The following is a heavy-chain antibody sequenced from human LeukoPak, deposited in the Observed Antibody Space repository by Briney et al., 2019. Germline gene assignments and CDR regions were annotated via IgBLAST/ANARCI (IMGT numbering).Heavy chain of an antibody. J-gene: IGHJ4*02. V-gene: IGHV3-43*02. CDR3: AKDMLLEWLIWD. Sequence: GGSLRLSCAASGFTFDDYAMHWVRQAPGKGLEWVSLISGDGGSTYYAESVKGRFTISRDNSKNSLYLQMNSLRTEDTALYYCAKDMLLEWLIWDWGQGTLVTVSS. D-gene: IGHD3-3*01. CDR2: ISGDGGST. CDR1: GFTFDDYA.